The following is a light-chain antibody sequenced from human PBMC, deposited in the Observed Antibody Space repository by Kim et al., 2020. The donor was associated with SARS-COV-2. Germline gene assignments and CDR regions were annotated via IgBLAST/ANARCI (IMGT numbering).Light chain of an antibody. CDR2: GAS. CDR3: QQYSISPLT. Sequence: SAGERATPSCRASQSISSSYLAWYQQKPGQAPRLLIYGASSRATGIPDRFSGSGSGTDFTLTISRLELEDFAVYYCQQYSISPLTFGGGTKVDIK. V-gene: IGKV3-20*01. CDR1: QSISSSY. J-gene: IGKJ4*01.